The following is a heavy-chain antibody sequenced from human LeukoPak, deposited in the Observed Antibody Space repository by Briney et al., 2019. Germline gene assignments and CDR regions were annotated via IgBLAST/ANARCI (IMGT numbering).Heavy chain of an antibody. Sequence: PSETLSLTCTVSGGSLTSTYYFWGWIRQPPGKGLEGIGSISHTGSTYYNPSLKSRVTLSVDTSKNHLSRKLGYVTTAETAVYLCARGGRIFTSGYYDNTGYFDYFDYWGQGTLVPVSS. CDR1: GGSLTSTYYF. V-gene: IGHV4-39*02. D-gene: IGHD3-22*01. CDR3: ARGGRIFTSGYYDNTGYFDYFDY. CDR2: ISHTGST. J-gene: IGHJ4*02.